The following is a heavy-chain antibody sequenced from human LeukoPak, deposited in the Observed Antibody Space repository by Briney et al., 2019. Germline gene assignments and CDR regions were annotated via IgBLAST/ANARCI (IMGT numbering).Heavy chain of an antibody. J-gene: IGHJ4*02. CDR3: ARLGYCSSTSCYAFDY. V-gene: IGHV3-21*01. CDR2: ISSSSSYI. Sequence: AGASLRLSCAASGFTFSSYSMNWVRQAPGKGLEWVSSISSSSSYIYYADSVKGRFTISRDNAKNSLYLQMNSLRAEDTAVYYCARLGYCSSTSCYAFDYWGQGTLVTVSS. CDR1: GFTFSSYS. D-gene: IGHD2-2*01.